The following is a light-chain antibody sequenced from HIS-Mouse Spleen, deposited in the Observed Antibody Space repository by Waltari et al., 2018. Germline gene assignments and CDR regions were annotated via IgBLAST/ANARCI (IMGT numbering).Light chain of an antibody. CDR2: DVS. Sequence: QPALTQPRSVSGSPGQSVPISCTGTSSDVGGSTSVYWYQQHPGKAPKLMIYDVSKRPSGVPDRFSGSKSGNTASLTISGLQAEDEADYYCCSYAGSYTWVFGGGTKLTVL. V-gene: IGLV2-11*01. J-gene: IGLJ3*02. CDR1: SSDVGGSTS. CDR3: CSYAGSYTWV.